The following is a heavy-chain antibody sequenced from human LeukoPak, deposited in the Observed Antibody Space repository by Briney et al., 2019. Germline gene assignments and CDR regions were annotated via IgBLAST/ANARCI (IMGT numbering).Heavy chain of an antibody. CDR3: AKAYEIFGMVNHDY. CDR2: IRNDGSRK. CDR1: GFTFSSYG. Sequence: PGGSLRLSCAASGFTFSSYGMNWVRQAPGKGLEWVAFIRNDGSRKYYADSVKGRFTISRDNSKNTLYLQMSNLRPEATAVYYCAKAYEIFGMVNHDYWGQGALVTVSS. V-gene: IGHV3-30*02. D-gene: IGHD3-3*01. J-gene: IGHJ4*02.